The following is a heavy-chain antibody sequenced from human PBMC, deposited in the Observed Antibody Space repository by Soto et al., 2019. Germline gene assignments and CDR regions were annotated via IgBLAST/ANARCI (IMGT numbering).Heavy chain of an antibody. Sequence: EASVKVSCKASGGTFANFIMNWVRQTPGQGLEWMGGIVPMFGTATYAEKFKGRVTISATESTSTAYMELTSLRSEDTAVYYCARNGTYSSSLSQYSGMDVWGQGTTVTVSS. V-gene: IGHV1-69*13. CDR3: ARNGTYSSSLSQYSGMDV. CDR1: GGTFANFI. D-gene: IGHD6-6*01. J-gene: IGHJ6*02. CDR2: IVPMFGTA.